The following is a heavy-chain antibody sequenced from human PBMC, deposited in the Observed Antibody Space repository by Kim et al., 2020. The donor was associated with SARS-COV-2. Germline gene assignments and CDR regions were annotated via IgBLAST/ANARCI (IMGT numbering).Heavy chain of an antibody. CDR3: AHRLWRYYDIGGYYYYDAFDV. D-gene: IGHD3-22*01. CDR2: IDWDDDQ. Sequence: SGPTLVNPPQTLTLTCSFSGFSLSTSGVHMGWVRQPPGKALEWLALIDWDDDQRYNPSLENRLTITRDTSKNQVVLTMTNLDPVDTATYYCAHRLWRYYDIGGYYYYDAFDVWGQGTMVTVSS. V-gene: IGHV2-5*02. J-gene: IGHJ3*01. CDR1: GFSLSTSGVH.